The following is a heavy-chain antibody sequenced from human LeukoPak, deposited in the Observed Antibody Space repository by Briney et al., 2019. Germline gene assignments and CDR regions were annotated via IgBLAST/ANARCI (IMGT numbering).Heavy chain of an antibody. CDR2: IYYSGGP. V-gene: IGHV4-59*08. J-gene: IGHJ4*02. D-gene: IGHD2-21*01. Sequence: SETLSLTCAVSGDTMHNYYWSWIRQPPGKGLEWIAYIYYSGGPNYNPSLKSRVTMSVDTSKSQFSLRLNSVTAADTAVYYCARQPVGSYSFDFWGPGGLVTVSS. CDR3: ARQPVGSYSFDF. CDR1: GDTMHNYY.